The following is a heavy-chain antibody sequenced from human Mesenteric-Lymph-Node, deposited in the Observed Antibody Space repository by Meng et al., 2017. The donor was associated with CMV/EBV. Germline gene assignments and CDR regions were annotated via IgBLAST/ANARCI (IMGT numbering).Heavy chain of an antibody. D-gene: IGHD5-12*01. CDR2: MYYSGST. V-gene: IGHV4-39*07. Sequence: GSLRLSCTVSGGSISRTSYYWGWIRQPPGKGLEWIGSMYYSGSTYYNPSLKSRVTLSLDTSNNQFSLKLSSVTAADTAVYYCARVAYDSWYFDLWGRGTLVTVSS. J-gene: IGHJ2*01. CDR1: GGSISRTSYY. CDR3: ARVAYDSWYFDL.